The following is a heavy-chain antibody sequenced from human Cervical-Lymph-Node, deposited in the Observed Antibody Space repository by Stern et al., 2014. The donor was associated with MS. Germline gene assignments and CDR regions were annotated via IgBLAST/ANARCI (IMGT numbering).Heavy chain of an antibody. CDR1: GFTFSRYG. Sequence: QMQLVQSGGGVVQPGTSLRVSCVASGFTFSRYGMHWVRPAPGKGLGGVAVIWYDGNSKYYADSVRGRFTTSRDNSKNTLYLQMNRLSAVDTAVYYCAREGDGGLASYFGVDVWGQGTTVTVSS. CDR2: IWYDGNSK. V-gene: IGHV3-33*01. J-gene: IGHJ6*02. D-gene: IGHD3-16*01. CDR3: AREGDGGLASYFGVDV.